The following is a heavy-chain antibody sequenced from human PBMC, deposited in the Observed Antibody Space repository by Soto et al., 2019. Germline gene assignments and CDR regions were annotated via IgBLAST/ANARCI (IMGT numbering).Heavy chain of an antibody. CDR3: ASEGVSYYYGSGSYPQGLYYYYGMDV. CDR1: GFTFSSYG. Sequence: PGGSLRLSCAASGFTFSSYGMHWVRQAPGKGLEWVAVIWYDGSNKYYADSVKGRFTISRDNSKNTLYLQMNSLRAEDTAVYYCASEGVSYYYGSGSYPQGLYYYYGMDVWGQGTTVTVSS. CDR2: IWYDGSNK. J-gene: IGHJ6*02. V-gene: IGHV3-33*01. D-gene: IGHD3-10*01.